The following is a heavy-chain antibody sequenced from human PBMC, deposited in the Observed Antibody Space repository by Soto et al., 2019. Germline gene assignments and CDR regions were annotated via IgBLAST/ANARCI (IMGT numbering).Heavy chain of an antibody. Sequence: QLQLHQSGSGLVKASQTLSLTCTLSGASITYGGYSWSWIRQPPGKDLEWLGYISHLESTFYNPSFQSRLTLSIDRSKNQFSLKLASMTAADTAVYYCARGGGYDPFDHWGQGTLVTVAS. V-gene: IGHV4-30-2*01. D-gene: IGHD5-12*01. CDR1: GASITYGGYS. J-gene: IGHJ4*02. CDR2: ISHLEST. CDR3: ARGGGYDPFDH.